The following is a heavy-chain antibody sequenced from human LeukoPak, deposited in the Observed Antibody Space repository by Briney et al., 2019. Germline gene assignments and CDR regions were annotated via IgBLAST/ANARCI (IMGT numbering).Heavy chain of an antibody. D-gene: IGHD2-15*01. CDR3: AKGRLGYCSGGSCYPFDY. J-gene: IGHJ4*02. Sequence: GGSLRLSCAASGSTFSTYAMSWVRQAPGKGLEWVSAISGGGGSTNYADSVKGRFTISRDNSKNTLYLQMNSLRAEDTAVYYCAKGRLGYCSGGSCYPFDYWGQGTLVTVSS. V-gene: IGHV3-23*01. CDR2: ISGGGGST. CDR1: GSTFSTYA.